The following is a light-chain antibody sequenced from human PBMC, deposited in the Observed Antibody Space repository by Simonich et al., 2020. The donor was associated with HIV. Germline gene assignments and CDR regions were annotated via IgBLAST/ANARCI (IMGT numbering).Light chain of an antibody. J-gene: IGKJ1*01. CDR1: QGISNS. V-gene: IGKV1-NL1*01. CDR3: QQYYSTPRT. Sequence: DIQMTQSPSSLSASVGNRVTITCRASQGISNSLAWYQQKPGKAPKLLLSAASRLESGVPSRFSGSGSGTDYTLTISSLQPEDFATYYCQQYYSTPRTFGQGTKVEIK. CDR2: AAS.